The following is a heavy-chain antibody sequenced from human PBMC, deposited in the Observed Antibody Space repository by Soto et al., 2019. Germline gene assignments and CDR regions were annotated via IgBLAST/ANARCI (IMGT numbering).Heavy chain of an antibody. CDR1: GGSISGSY. J-gene: IGHJ4*02. D-gene: IGHD6-19*01. V-gene: IGHV4-59*01. CDR3: ARSVAVPGAHIDY. CDR2: VYYTGST. Sequence: SEILSLTCSVSGGSISGSYWSWIRQSPGKGLEWLGYVYYTGSTNYSPSLRSRVSISVDTSKNEFSLRLSSVTAADTAVYFCARSVAVPGAHIDYWGQGTQVTVSS.